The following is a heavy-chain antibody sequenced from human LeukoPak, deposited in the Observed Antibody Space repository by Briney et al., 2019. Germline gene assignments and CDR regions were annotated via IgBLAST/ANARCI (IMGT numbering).Heavy chain of an antibody. CDR1: GDSVSSNSTA. D-gene: IGHD6-19*01. V-gene: IGHV6-1*01. CDR2: TYYRSKWYN. J-gene: IGHJ4*02. Sequence: SQTLSLTCAISGDSVSSNSTAWNWIRQPPSRGLEWLGRTYYRSKWYNDYAVSVKSRITINPDTSKNQFSLQLNSLTPEDTAVYYCVRGRALSGLGYWGQGTLVTVSS. CDR3: VRGRALSGLGY.